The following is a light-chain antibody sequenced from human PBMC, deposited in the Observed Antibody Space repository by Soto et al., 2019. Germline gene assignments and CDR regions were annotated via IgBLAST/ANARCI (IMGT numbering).Light chain of an antibody. CDR3: QQLKSYPLT. V-gene: IGKV1-9*01. CDR1: QSVRSW. CDR2: AAP. J-gene: IGKJ4*01. Sequence: DIQMTQSPATLSASVGDRVTITCRASQSVRSWLAWYQQKPGTAPKFLIYAAPTLQSGAPSRFSGSGSGTEFALTISSLQPEDSATYYCQQLKSYPLTFGGGTKVDIK.